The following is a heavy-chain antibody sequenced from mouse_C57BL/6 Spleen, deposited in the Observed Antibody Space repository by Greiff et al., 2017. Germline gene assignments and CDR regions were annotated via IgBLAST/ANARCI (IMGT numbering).Heavy chain of an antibody. CDR2: INPSDSDT. Sequence: VQLQQPGAELVKPGASVKVSCKASGYTFTSYWMHWVKQRPGQGLEWIGRINPSDSDTNYNQKFKGKATLTGDKSSSTAYMQLSSLTSEDSAVCDCAMGGAMGGWGQGTSVTVS. J-gene: IGHJ4*01. V-gene: IGHV1-74*01. CDR3: AMGGAMGG. D-gene: IGHD1-1*02. CDR1: GYTFTSYW.